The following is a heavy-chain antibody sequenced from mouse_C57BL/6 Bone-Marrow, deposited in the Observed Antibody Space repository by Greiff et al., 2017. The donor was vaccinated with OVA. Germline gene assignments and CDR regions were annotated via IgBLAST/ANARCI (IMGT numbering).Heavy chain of an antibody. CDR1: GYTFTSYD. V-gene: IGHV1-85*01. D-gene: IGHD1-1*01. J-gene: IGHJ1*03. Sequence: LQQSGPELVKPGASVKLSCKASGYTFTSYDINWVKQRPGQGLEWIGWIYPRDGSTKYNEKFKGKATLTVDKYSSNAYMELHIRTTEDSAVYFCARSEHYGSNHWYIDVWGTGTSVTVSS. CDR2: IYPRDGST. CDR3: ARSEHYGSNHWYIDV.